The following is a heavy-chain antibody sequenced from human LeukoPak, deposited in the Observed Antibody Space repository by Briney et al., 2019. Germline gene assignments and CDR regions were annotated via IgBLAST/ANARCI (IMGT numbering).Heavy chain of an antibody. CDR2: IYTSGST. V-gene: IGHV4-61*02. Sequence: PSETLSLTCTVSGGSISSGSYYWSWIRQPAGKGLEWIGRIYTSGSTNYNPSLKSRVTTSVDTSKNQFSLKLSSVTAADTAVYYCARDHYLYYMDVWGKGTTVTVSS. CDR1: GGSISSGSYY. D-gene: IGHD3-10*01. CDR3: ARDHYLYYMDV. J-gene: IGHJ6*03.